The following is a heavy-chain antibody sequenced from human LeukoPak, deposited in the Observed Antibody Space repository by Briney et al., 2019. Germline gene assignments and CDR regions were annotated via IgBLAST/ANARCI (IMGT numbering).Heavy chain of an antibody. V-gene: IGHV1-46*01. D-gene: IGHD2/OR15-2a*01. CDR3: ATNPMTGYYLGDHFYFYMAV. CDR1: GYTLTSYY. J-gene: IGHJ6*03. CDR2: LRPVFGPI. Sequence: ASVKVSCKASGYTLTSYYMHWVRQAPGQGLEWIGGLRPVFGPINSAQKFQDRVTLTKDDSTTTAYMELRSLRSEDTAVYYCATNPMTGYYLGDHFYFYMAVWGKGTTVTVS.